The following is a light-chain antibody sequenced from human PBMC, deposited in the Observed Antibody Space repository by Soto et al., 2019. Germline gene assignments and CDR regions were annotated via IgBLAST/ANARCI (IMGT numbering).Light chain of an antibody. CDR1: SSNIGAGYD. Sequence: QSVLTQPPSGSGAPGQRVTISCTGSSSNIGAGYDVHWYQQLPGTAPKLLIYGNRNRPPGVPDRFSGSKSGTSASLAITGLQAEDEADYYCQSYDSSLGGLVFGGGTKLTVL. CDR2: GNR. CDR3: QSYDSSLGGLV. V-gene: IGLV1-40*01. J-gene: IGLJ2*01.